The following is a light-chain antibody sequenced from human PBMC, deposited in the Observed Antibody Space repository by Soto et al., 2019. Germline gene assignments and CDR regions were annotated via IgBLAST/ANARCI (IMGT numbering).Light chain of an antibody. CDR1: QSVSSN. CDR2: GAS. Sequence: EIVMTQSPATLSVSPGERATLSCRASQSVSSNLAWYQQKPGQAPRLLIYGASTRATGIPARFSGSGSGTEFTLTISSLQSEDFAAYYCQQYKNWPPYTFGQGTKLEIK. J-gene: IGKJ2*01. V-gene: IGKV3-15*01. CDR3: QQYKNWPPYT.